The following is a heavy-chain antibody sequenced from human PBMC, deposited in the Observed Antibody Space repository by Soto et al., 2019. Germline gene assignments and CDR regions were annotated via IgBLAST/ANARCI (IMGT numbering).Heavy chain of an antibody. CDR1: GFTFSSYA. V-gene: IGHV3-23*01. J-gene: IGHJ5*02. CDR3: AKDAISMVRGVTNWFDP. CDR2: ISGGGGVST. Sequence: EVQLLESGGGLVQPGGSLTLSCAASGFTFSSYAMTWVRQAPGKGLEWVSGISGGGGVSTYYADSVKGRFTISRDNSMNTLYLQMNRLRAEDTAVYYCAKDAISMVRGVTNWFDPWGQGTLVTVSS. D-gene: IGHD3-10*01.